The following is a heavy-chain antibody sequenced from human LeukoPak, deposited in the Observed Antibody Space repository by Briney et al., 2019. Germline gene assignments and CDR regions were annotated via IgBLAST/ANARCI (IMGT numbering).Heavy chain of an antibody. CDR3: ARDSHVEMATSYYYYYYMDV. J-gene: IGHJ6*03. Sequence: SETLSLTCTVSGGSISSYYWSWIRQPPGKGLEWIGYIYYSGSTNYNPSLKSRVTISVDTSKNQFSLKLSSVTAADTAVYYCARDSHVEMATSYYYYYYMDVWGKGTTVTVSS. CDR2: IYYSGST. D-gene: IGHD5-24*01. V-gene: IGHV4-59*01. CDR1: GGSISSYY.